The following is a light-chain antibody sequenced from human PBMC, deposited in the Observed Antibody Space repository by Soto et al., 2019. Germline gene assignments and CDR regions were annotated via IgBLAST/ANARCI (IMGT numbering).Light chain of an antibody. J-gene: IGKJ5*01. V-gene: IGKV3-20*01. CDR2: GAS. CDR1: HSVSSSY. Sequence: EIVLTQSPGTLSLSPGERATLSCRASHSVSSSYLAWYQQKPGQATRLLIYGASNRATGIPDRFSGSGSGTDFTLTISRLEPEDFGVYYCQQYGSSPPITFGQGTRLEIK. CDR3: QQYGSSPPIT.